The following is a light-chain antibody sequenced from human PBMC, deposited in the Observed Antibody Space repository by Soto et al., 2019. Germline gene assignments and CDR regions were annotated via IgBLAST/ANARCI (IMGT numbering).Light chain of an antibody. CDR3: QQSYNTPPLT. Sequence: DIQLTQSPSFLSASVGDRVTITCRASQIIAKYLNWYQHRPGKAPNILIYGASRLQSAVPSRFSGSGSGAVFTLTISSLQPEDSATYYCQQSYNTPPLTFGQGTR. CDR1: QIIAKY. CDR2: GAS. V-gene: IGKV1-39*01. J-gene: IGKJ5*01.